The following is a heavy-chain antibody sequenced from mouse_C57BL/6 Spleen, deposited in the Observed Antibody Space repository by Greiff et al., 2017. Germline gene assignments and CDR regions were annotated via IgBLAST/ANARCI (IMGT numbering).Heavy chain of an antibody. CDR3: ARHYYDEGLYAMDY. V-gene: IGHV2-6-1*01. Sequence: QVQLQQSGPGLVAPSQSLSITCTVSGFSLTSYGVHWVRQPPGKGLEWLVVIWSDGSTTYNSALKSRLSISKDNSKSQVFLKMNSLQTDDTAMYYCARHYYDEGLYAMDYWGQGTSVTVSS. CDR2: IWSDGST. D-gene: IGHD2-4*01. J-gene: IGHJ4*01. CDR1: GFSLTSYG.